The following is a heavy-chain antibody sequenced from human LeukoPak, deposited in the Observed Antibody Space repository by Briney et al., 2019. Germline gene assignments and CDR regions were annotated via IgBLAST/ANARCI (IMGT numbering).Heavy chain of an antibody. CDR2: ISGSGGST. J-gene: IGHJ4*02. D-gene: IGHD2-2*01. CDR1: GFTFSSYG. CDR3: ATVVDCSSTSCYDLYFDY. Sequence: GGTLRLSCAASGFTFSSYGMSWVRQAPGKGLEWVSAISGSGGSTYYADSVKGRFTISRDNSKNTLYLQMNSLRAEDTAVYYCATVVDCSSTSCYDLYFDYWGQGTLVTVSS. V-gene: IGHV3-23*01.